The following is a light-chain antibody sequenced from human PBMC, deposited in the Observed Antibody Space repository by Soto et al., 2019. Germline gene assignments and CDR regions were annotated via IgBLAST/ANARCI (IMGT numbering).Light chain of an antibody. Sequence: AIQLTQSPSSLSASVGDRVTITCRASQDIRGDLAWYQQKPGQPPKLLIFDVSSLHSGVPSRFSGSGSGTDFTLIISSLQHEDCAYYCCQRINTSPFTFGQGTRLEIK. V-gene: IGKV1-13*02. CDR2: DVS. CDR3: QRINTSPFT. CDR1: QDIRGD. J-gene: IGKJ5*01.